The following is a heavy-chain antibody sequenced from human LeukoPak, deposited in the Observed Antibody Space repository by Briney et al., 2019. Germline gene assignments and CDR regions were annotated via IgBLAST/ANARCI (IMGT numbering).Heavy chain of an antibody. CDR3: AGSYRDYYGMDV. Sequence: PGGSLRLSCAASGFTFDDYTMHWVRQAPGKGLEWVSLISWDGGSTYYADSVKGRFTISRDNSKNSLHLQMNSLRTEDTALYYCAGSYRDYYGMDVWGQGTTVTVSS. V-gene: IGHV3-43*01. CDR2: ISWDGGST. CDR1: GFTFDDYT. J-gene: IGHJ6*02. D-gene: IGHD3-16*02.